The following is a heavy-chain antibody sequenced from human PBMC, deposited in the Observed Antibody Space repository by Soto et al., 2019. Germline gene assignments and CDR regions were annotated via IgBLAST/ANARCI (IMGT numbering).Heavy chain of an antibody. Sequence: QVQLVQSGAEVKKPGASVKVSCKASGYTFTSYGISWVRQAPGQGLEWMGWISAYNGNTNYAQKFQGRVTMTTDTSTITAYMELRSLRSDDAAVDYCARVVGDYVWGSYRPYYFDDWGQGTLVTASS. D-gene: IGHD3-16*02. J-gene: IGHJ4*02. CDR2: ISAYNGNT. CDR1: GYTFTSYG. CDR3: ARVVGDYVWGSYRPYYFDD. V-gene: IGHV1-18*01.